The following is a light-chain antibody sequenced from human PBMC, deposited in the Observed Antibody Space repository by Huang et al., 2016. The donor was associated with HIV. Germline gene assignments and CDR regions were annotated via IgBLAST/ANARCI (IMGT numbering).Light chain of an antibody. Sequence: EIVLTQSPATLSVSPVERATLSCRASQSVGHDLAWYQHRPGQAPRLLIYSASTRATGNPARFSCSGYGTDVILTVSSLQSEDFALYYCQQYRDWPPYTFGQGTKLEIK. CDR1: QSVGHD. V-gene: IGKV3-15*01. CDR3: QQYRDWPPYT. J-gene: IGKJ2*01. CDR2: SAS.